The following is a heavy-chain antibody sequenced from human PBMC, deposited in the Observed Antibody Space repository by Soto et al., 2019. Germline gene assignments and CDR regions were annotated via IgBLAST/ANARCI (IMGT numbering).Heavy chain of an antibody. CDR1: VFTFSSFA. V-gene: IGHV3-23*01. CDR2: IGGSGALT. CDR3: AKADPLLNTYLCHGCSEH. Sequence: VRSLRLSCASSVFTFSSFAMTCVRHSPGKWLEWVSAIGGSGALTYYADSVKGRFTVSRDNSKNTLYLQMSSLREEDTAVYYCAKADPLLNTYLCHGCSEHRGQRTPV. D-gene: IGHD3-10*02. J-gene: IGHJ4*02.